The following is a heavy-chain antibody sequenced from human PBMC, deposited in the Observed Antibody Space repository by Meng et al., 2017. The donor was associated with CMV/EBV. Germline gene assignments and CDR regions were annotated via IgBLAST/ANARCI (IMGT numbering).Heavy chain of an antibody. J-gene: IGHJ6*02. D-gene: IGHD3-3*01. CDR1: GFTFSNAW. CDR2: IKSKTDGGTT. Sequence: GESLKSACAASGFTFSNAWMSWVRQAPGKGLEWVGRIKSKTDGGTTDYAAPVKGRLTISRDDSTNTLYLQMNSLKTEDTAVYYCTRRVVTDHYYYGMDVWGQGTTVTVSS. V-gene: IGHV3-15*01. CDR3: TRRVVTDHYYYGMDV.